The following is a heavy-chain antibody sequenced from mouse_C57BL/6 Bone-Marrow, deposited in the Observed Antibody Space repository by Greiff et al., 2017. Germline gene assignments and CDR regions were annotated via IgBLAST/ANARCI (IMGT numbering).Heavy chain of an antibody. CDR3: TAYDYDYFDY. D-gene: IGHD2-4*01. CDR2: IDPENGDT. CDR1: GFNIKDDY. Sequence: EVKLQESGAELVRPGASVKLSCTASGFNIKDDYMHWVKQRPEQGLEWIGWIDPENGDTEYASKFQGKATITADTSSNTAYLQLSSLTSEDTAVYYCTAYDYDYFDYWCQGTTLTVSS. V-gene: IGHV14-4*01. J-gene: IGHJ2*01.